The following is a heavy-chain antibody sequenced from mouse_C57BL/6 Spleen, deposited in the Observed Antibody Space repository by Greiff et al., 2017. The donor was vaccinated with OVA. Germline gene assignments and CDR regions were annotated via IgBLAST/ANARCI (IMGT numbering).Heavy chain of an antibody. Sequence: QVQLQQSGPELVKPGASVKISCKASGYAFSSSWMNWVKQRPGKGLEWIGRIYPGDGDTNYNGKFKGKATLTADKSSSTAYMQLSRLTSEDSAVYFCARGIYYGSSYWYFDVWGTGTTVTVSS. CDR3: ARGIYYGSSYWYFDV. V-gene: IGHV1-82*01. J-gene: IGHJ1*03. D-gene: IGHD1-1*01. CDR2: IYPGDGDT. CDR1: GYAFSSSW.